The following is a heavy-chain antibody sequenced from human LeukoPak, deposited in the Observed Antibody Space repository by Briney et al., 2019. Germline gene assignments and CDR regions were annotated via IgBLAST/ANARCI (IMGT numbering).Heavy chain of an antibody. D-gene: IGHD3-3*01. CDR1: GYTFTGYY. Sequence: ASVKVSCKASGYTFTGYYMHWVRQAPGQGLEWMGWINPNSGGTNYAQKFQGRVTITRNTSISTAYMELSSLRSEDTAVYYCARVILDRDFDFWSGYNYYYYMDVWGKGTTVTVSS. V-gene: IGHV1-2*02. J-gene: IGHJ6*03. CDR3: ARVILDRDFDFWSGYNYYYYMDV. CDR2: INPNSGGT.